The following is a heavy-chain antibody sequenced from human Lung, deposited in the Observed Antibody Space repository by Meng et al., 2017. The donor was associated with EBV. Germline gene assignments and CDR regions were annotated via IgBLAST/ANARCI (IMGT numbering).Heavy chain of an antibody. D-gene: IGHD3-22*01. J-gene: IGHJ4*02. Sequence: QVALQASGPGLVKPSGTLSLTCAVSGGSISSSNRWSWVRRPPGKGLEWIEEIYHSGTTNYNPSLKSRVTILVDKSKTQFSLKLSSVTAADTAVYYCARVGYYYDRSGPYAAAFDNWGQGTLVTVSS. CDR2: IYHSGTT. CDR3: ARVGYYYDRSGPYAAAFDN. V-gene: IGHV4-4*02. CDR1: GGSISSSNR.